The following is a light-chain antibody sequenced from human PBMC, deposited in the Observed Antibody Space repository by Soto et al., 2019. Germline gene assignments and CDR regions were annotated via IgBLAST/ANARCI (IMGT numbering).Light chain of an antibody. CDR1: QTIGDND. V-gene: IGKV3-20*01. Sequence: EIVLTQSPDTLSLSPGERGTLSCRASQTIGDNDLAWYQQKPGQAPRLLIYGASTRATGIPARFSGSGSGTDFTLTISRLESEDFAVYYCQQYGSLSWTFGQGTKVDIK. CDR2: GAS. CDR3: QQYGSLSWT. J-gene: IGKJ1*01.